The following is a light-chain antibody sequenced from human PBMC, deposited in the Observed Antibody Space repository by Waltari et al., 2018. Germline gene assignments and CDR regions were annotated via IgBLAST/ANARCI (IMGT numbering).Light chain of an antibody. CDR1: SRAVGSYNF. Sequence: QSALTQPASVSGSPGQSITIPCTGTSRAVGSYNFVSWYQQYPGKAPKLMIYEGSKRPSGVSNRFSGSKSGNTASLTISGLQAEDEADYYCCSYAGSSTLYVFGTGTKVTVL. CDR2: EGS. V-gene: IGLV2-23*01. CDR3: CSYAGSSTLYV. J-gene: IGLJ1*01.